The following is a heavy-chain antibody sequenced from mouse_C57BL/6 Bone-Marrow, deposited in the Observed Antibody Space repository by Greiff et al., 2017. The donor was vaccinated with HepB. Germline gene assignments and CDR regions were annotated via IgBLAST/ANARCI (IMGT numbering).Heavy chain of an antibody. V-gene: IGHV5-9-1*02. CDR1: GFTFSSYA. D-gene: IGHD1-1*01. CDR3: TREGGSRGYYAMDD. J-gene: IGHJ4*01. CDR2: ISSGGDYI. Sequence: EVKVVESGEGLVKPGGSLKLSCAASGFTFSSYAMSWVRQTPEKRLEWVAYISSGGDYIYYADTVKGRFTISRDNARNTLYLQMSSLKSEDTAMYYCTREGGSRGYYAMDDWGQGTSVTVSS.